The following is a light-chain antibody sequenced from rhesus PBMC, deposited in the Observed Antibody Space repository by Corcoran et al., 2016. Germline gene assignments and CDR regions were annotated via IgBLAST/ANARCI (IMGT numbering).Light chain of an antibody. J-gene: IGKJ3*01. V-gene: IGKV1-74*01. CDR1: ENVNNY. CDR3: QHNYGTPFT. Sequence: DIQMTQSPSSLSASVGDRVTITCRTSENVNNYLNWYQQKQGKAPKLLIYKASTWQSGVPSRFSGSGSGTDYTFTISSLLSEDVATYYCQHNYGTPFTFGPGTKLDIK. CDR2: KAS.